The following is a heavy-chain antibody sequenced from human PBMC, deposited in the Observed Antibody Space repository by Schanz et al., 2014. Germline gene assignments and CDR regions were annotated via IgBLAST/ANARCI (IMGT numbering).Heavy chain of an antibody. Sequence: QVQLVQSGAEVTKPGSSVTVSCKATGDTFDNFGISWVRQAPGQGPEWIGRFMPFLGITNLAQKFQDRVTMTADKATSTAYMELSGLRSEDTAMYYCARDRWNYEGGIFDIWGQGPMVTVSS. CDR2: FMPFLGIT. D-gene: IGHD1-7*01. CDR1: GDTFDNFG. J-gene: IGHJ3*02. CDR3: ARDRWNYEGGIFDI. V-gene: IGHV1-69*04.